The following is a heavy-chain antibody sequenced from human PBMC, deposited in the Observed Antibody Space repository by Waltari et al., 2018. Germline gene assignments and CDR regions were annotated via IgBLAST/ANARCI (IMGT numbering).Heavy chain of an antibody. CDR1: GGSISSYY. CDR2: IYYSGST. V-gene: IGHV4-59*01. Sequence: QVQLQESGPGLVKPSETLSLTCTVSGGSISSYYWSWIRQPPGKGLEWIGFIYYSGSTNYNPSLKGRVSISVDTSKNQFSLRLRSGTAADTAVYYGARDHPVSIFGVAPGWFDPWGQGTLVTVSS. D-gene: IGHD3-3*01. J-gene: IGHJ5*02. CDR3: ARDHPVSIFGVAPGWFDP.